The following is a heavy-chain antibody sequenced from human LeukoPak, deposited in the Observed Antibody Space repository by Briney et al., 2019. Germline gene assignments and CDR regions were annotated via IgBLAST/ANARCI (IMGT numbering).Heavy chain of an antibody. J-gene: IGHJ4*02. CDR1: GFTFSSYW. V-gene: IGHV3-7*01. CDR3: ARFFDSSGYYYPFDY. D-gene: IGHD3-22*01. CDR2: IKQDGSEK. Sequence: GGSLRLSCAASGFTFSSYWMSRVRQAPGKGLEWVANIKQDGSEKYYVDSVKGRFTISRDNAKNSLYLQMNSLRAEDTAVYYCARFFDSSGYYYPFDYWGQGTLVTVSS.